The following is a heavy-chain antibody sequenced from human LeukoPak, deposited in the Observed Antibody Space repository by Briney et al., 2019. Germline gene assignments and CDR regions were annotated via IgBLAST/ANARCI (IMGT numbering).Heavy chain of an antibody. V-gene: IGHV4-59*01. CDR1: GGSISSYY. D-gene: IGHD6-13*01. CDR3: ARTSSLRAAGRSFDY. CDR2: IYYSGST. J-gene: IGHJ4*02. Sequence: SETLSLTCTVSGGSISSYYWSCIRQPPGKGLEWIGYIYYSGSTNYNPSLKSRVTISVDTSKNQFSLKLSSVTAADTAVYYCARTSSLRAAGRSFDYRGQGRLVTDSS.